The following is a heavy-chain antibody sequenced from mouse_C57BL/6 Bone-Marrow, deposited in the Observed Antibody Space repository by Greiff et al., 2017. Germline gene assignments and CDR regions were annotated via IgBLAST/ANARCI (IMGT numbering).Heavy chain of an antibody. V-gene: IGHV1-81*01. CDR1: GYTFTSYG. CDR2: IYPRSGNT. Sequence: QVQLKESGADLARPGASVKLSCKASGYTFTSYGVSWVQQRTGQGLEWIGEIYPRSGNTYYNEKFKGKATLTADKSTSKAYMELRSLTSEDSAVYFCSRSGYYAMDYWGQGTSVTVSS. CDR3: SRSGYYAMDY. J-gene: IGHJ4*01. D-gene: IGHD3-2*02.